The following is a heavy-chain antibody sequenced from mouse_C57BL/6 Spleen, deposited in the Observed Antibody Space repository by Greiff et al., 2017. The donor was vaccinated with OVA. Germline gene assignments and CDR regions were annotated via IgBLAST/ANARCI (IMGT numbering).Heavy chain of an antibody. J-gene: IGHJ4*01. V-gene: IGHV5-4*01. CDR2: ISDGGSYT. CDR1: RFTFSSYA. Sequence: DVKLVESGGGLVKPGGSLKLSCAASRFTFSSYAMSWVRQTPEKRLEWVATISDGGSYTYYPDNVKGRFTISRDNAKNNLYLQMSHLKSEDTAMYYCARDGGYYAMDYWGQGTSVTVSS. CDR3: ARDGGYYAMDY.